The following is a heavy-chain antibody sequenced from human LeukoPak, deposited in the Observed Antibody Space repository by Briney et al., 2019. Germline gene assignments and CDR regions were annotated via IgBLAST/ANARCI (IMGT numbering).Heavy chain of an antibody. CDR3: ARGSSTSQYHY. Sequence: SETLSLTCTVSGGSISSYYWSWIRQPAGKGLKWIGRIYTSGSTNYNPSLKSRVTMSVDTSKNQFSLKLSSVTAADTAVYYCARGSSTSQYHYWGQGTLVTVSS. V-gene: IGHV4-4*07. J-gene: IGHJ4*02. CDR2: IYTSGST. D-gene: IGHD2-2*01. CDR1: GGSISSYY.